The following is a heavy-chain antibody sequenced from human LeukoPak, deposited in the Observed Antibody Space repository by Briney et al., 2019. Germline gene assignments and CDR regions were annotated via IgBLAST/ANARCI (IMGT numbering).Heavy chain of an antibody. J-gene: IGHJ4*02. Sequence: ASVKVSCKASGYTFTSYGISWVRQAPRQGLEWMGWISAYNGNTHYAQKLQGRVTMTTDTSTSTAYMELRSLRSDDTAVYYCVVVTANGLDYWGQGALVTVSS. V-gene: IGHV1-18*01. CDR3: VVVTANGLDY. D-gene: IGHD2-21*02. CDR2: ISAYNGNT. CDR1: GYTFTSYG.